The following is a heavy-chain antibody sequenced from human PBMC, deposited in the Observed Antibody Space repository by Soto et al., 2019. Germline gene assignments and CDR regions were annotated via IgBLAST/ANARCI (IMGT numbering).Heavy chain of an antibody. D-gene: IGHD3-22*01. CDR2: INPNSGGT. CDR1: GYTFTAYY. Sequence: QVQLVQSGPEVRKPGASLKVSCKASGYTFTAYYIHWVRQGPGRGLEWVGWINPNSGGTYYAQKFQVWRSRTRDTSSSTAYLELSGLTSNDTAVYYCARANTIRPYYFNMDVWGQGTTVSVSS. V-gene: IGHV1-2*04. CDR3: ARANTIRPYYFNMDV. J-gene: IGHJ6*02.